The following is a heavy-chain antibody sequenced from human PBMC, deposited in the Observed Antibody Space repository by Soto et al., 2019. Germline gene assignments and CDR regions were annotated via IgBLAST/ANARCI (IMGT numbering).Heavy chain of an antibody. CDR3: ARQKVRSGYYYYYYYGMDV. Sequence: ASVKVSCKASGYTFTSYDINWVRQATGQGLEWMGWMNPNSGNTGYAQKFQGRVTMTRNTSISTAYMELSSLRSEDTAVYYCARQKVRSGYYYYYYYGMDVWGQWTTVTVSS. D-gene: IGHD3-3*01. J-gene: IGHJ6*02. CDR2: MNPNSGNT. CDR1: GYTFTSYD. V-gene: IGHV1-8*01.